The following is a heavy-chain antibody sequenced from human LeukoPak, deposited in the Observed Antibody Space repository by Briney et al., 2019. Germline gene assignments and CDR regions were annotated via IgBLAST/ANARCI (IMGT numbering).Heavy chain of an antibody. D-gene: IGHD4-23*01. J-gene: IGHJ4*02. V-gene: IGHV3-48*01. CDR1: GFTFSSYT. CDR2: ISSSSNTI. Sequence: GSLRLSCAASGFTFSSYTMNWVRQAPGKGLEWISYISSSSNTISYAGSVKGRFTISRDNAKNSLYLQMNSLRAEDTAVYYCARNRWYAFDYWGQGTMATVSS. CDR3: ARNRWYAFDY.